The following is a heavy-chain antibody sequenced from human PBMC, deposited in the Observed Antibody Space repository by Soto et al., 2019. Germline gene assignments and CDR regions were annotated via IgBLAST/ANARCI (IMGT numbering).Heavy chain of an antibody. CDR1: GGSFSNYG. CDR3: ARESNEIEGVSVSVLGPFNWFGP. D-gene: IGHD3-10*01. J-gene: IGHJ5*02. CDR2: INPVFGPA. Sequence: QVQLVQSGAEVKKPGSSVRVSCKTSGGSFSNYGISWVRQAPGQGLEWMGEINPVFGPANYARKFQGRLTITAERSTSTDYMDLTSLTSEDTAVYYCARESNEIEGVSVSVLGPFNWFGPWGQGTLVTVTS. V-gene: IGHV1-69*06.